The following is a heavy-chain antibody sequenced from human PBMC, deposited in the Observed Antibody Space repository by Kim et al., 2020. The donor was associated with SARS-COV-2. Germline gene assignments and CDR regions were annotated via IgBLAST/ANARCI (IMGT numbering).Heavy chain of an antibody. CDR3: TRDVFLDV. J-gene: IGHJ6*02. CDR1: GFIFSNYE. V-gene: IGHV3-48*03. Sequence: GGSLRLSCVVSGFIFSNYEMNWVRQAPGKGLEYVAYITSGSTTYYADSVKGRFTISRDNAKNSLSLLMNSLRAEDTAVYYCTRDVFLDVWGQGTTVIVSS. CDR2: ITSGSTT.